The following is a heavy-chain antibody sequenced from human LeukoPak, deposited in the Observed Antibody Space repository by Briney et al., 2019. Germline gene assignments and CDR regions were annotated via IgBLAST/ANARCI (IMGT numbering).Heavy chain of an antibody. CDR2: INHSGST. V-gene: IGHV4-34*01. J-gene: IGHJ4*02. D-gene: IGHD1-26*01. CDR1: GGSFSGYY. Sequence: SETLSLTCAVYGGSFSGYYWSWIRQPPGKGLEWIGEINHSGSTNYNPSLKSRVTISVDTSKNQFSLKLSSVTAADTAVYYCAGLGVVGALDYWGQGTLVTVSS. CDR3: AGLGVVGALDY.